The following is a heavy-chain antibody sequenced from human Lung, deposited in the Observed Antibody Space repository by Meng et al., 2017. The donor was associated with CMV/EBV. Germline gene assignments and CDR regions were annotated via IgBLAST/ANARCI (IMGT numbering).Heavy chain of an antibody. CDR3: ARGGSSWGGKYYYYGMDV. CDR2: INSDGSST. Sequence: GESLKISCAASGFTFSSYWMHWVRQAPGKGLVWVSRINSDGSSTSYADSVKGRFTISRDNAKNTLYLQMNSLRAEDTAVYYCARGGSSWGGKYYYYGMDVXGQGXTVTVSS. D-gene: IGHD6-13*01. CDR1: GFTFSSYW. J-gene: IGHJ6*02. V-gene: IGHV3-74*01.